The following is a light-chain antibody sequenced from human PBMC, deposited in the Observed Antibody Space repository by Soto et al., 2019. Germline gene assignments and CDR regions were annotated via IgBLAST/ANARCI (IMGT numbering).Light chain of an antibody. V-gene: IGKV3D-15*02. CDR3: QQYGTSPLT. Sequence: EVVLTQSPDTLSLSPGERATLSCRASQSVSSNLAWYQQKPGQAPRLLIYGASTRATGIPARFSGSGSGTEFTLTISSLQSEDFAVYYCQQYGTSPLTFGQGTRLEIK. J-gene: IGKJ5*01. CDR1: QSVSSN. CDR2: GAS.